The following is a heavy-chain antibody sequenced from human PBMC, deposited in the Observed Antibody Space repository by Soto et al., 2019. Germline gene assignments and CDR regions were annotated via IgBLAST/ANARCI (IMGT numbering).Heavy chain of an antibody. D-gene: IGHD3-16*01. V-gene: IGHV4-59*01. CDR3: ASGGGGGMDV. Sequence: QVQLQESGPGLVKPSETLSLTCTVSGGSISSYYWSWIRQPPGKGLEWIGYIYYSGSTNYNPSLKRPVTISGDTSKNQFPRKMNSVTAADTAVYYCASGGGGGMDVWGQGTTVTVSS. CDR1: GGSISSYY. CDR2: IYYSGST. J-gene: IGHJ6*02.